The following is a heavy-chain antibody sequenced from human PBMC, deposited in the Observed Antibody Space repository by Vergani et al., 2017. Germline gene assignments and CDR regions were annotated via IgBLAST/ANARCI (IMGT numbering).Heavy chain of an antibody. CDR2: ISSSSSTI. CDR1: GFTFSSYS. D-gene: IGHD3-22*01. Sequence: EAQLVESGGGLVQPGGSLRLSCAASGFTFSSYSMNWVRQAPGKGLEWVSYISSSSSTIYYADSVKGRFTISRDNAKNSLYLQMNSLRAEDTAVYYCARSGTYYYDSSGHEDDAFDIWGQGTMVTVSS. CDR3: ARSGTYYYDSSGHEDDAFDI. J-gene: IGHJ3*02. V-gene: IGHV3-48*01.